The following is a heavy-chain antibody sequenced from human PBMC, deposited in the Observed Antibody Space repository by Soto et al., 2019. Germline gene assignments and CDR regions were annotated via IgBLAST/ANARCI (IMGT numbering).Heavy chain of an antibody. V-gene: IGHV3-33*06. D-gene: IGHD3-3*01. CDR3: AKDSGRFFSPHL. Sequence: PGWSLRLSCAASGFSFSTYGIHWVRQAPGKGLEWVTLIWDDGSNKYYADSLRGRFTVSRDNSNNTVYLHMNSLRVEDTAIYYCAKDSGRFFSPHLWGRGTLVTVSS. CDR1: GFSFSTYG. CDR2: IWDDGSNK. J-gene: IGHJ4*02.